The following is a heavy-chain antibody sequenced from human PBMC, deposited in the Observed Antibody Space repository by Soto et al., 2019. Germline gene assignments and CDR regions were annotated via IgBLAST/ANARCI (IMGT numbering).Heavy chain of an antibody. CDR1: GYSINSGYY. CDR3: ARDLGHLHAFWSGPVF. D-gene: IGHD3-3*01. CDR2: IYHSGTT. J-gene: IGHJ4*02. Sequence: SETLSLTCAVSGYSINSGYYWGWIRQPPGQGPEWIGSIYHSGTTYYNPSLKSRVTISVDTSKNQFSLELSSVTAADTAVYYCARDLGHLHAFWSGPVFWGQGTLVTVS. V-gene: IGHV4-38-2*02.